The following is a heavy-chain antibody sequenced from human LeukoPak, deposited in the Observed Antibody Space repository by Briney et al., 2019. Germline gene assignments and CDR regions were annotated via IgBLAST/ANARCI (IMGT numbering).Heavy chain of an antibody. CDR3: ARDQAARAFDY. V-gene: IGHV4-4*07. CDR2: IYASEST. CDR1: GGSISSYY. Sequence: SETLSLTCTVSGGSISSYYWSWIRQPAGKGLEWIGRIYASESTNYNPSLKGRVTMSIDTSKNQFSLNLTSVTAADTAVYYCARDQAARAFDYWGQGTLVTVSP. J-gene: IGHJ4*02.